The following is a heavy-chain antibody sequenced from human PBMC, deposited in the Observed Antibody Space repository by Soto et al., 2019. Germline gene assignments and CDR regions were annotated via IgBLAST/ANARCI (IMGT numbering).Heavy chain of an antibody. CDR2: INGYNGDT. V-gene: IGHV1-18*01. CDR3: AGDEYGGDSGLYAMDV. D-gene: IGHD2-21*02. CDR1: GYTFSRNG. J-gene: IGHJ6*02. Sequence: QVYLVQSGAEVKKPGASVKVSCKASGYTFSRNGISWVRQAPGQGLVWMGWINGYNGDTTYAQKFQGRVTMTTDTSTGPGYRELGSLRSDDTAVYYGAGDEYGGDSGLYAMDVWGQGTTVTVTS.